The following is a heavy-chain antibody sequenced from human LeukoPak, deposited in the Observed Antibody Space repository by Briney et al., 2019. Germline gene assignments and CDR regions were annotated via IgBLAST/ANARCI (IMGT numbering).Heavy chain of an antibody. J-gene: IGHJ6*02. CDR2: IRSSSSTI. Sequence: PGGSLRLSCAASGFTFSSYSMSWVRQAQEKGLEGVSYIRSSSSTIYYADPVKGRFTISRDNDKNSLYLQMNSLRDEDTAVYYCARDGVVVVAATSGGYYGMDVWGQGSTVTVSS. V-gene: IGHV3-48*02. CDR3: ARDGVVVVAATSGGYYGMDV. CDR1: GFTFSSYS. D-gene: IGHD2-15*01.